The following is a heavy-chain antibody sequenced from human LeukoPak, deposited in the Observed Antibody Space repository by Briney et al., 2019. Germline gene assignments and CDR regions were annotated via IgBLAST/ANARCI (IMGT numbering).Heavy chain of an antibody. CDR1: GGSISSYY. CDR3: ARYFSSGWYFFDY. Sequence: SETLSPTCTVSGGSISSYYWSWIRQPPGKGLEWIGYIYYSGSTNYNPSLKSRVTISVDTSKNQFSLKLSSVTAADTAVYYCARYFSSGWYFFDYWGQGTLVTVSP. CDR2: IYYSGST. D-gene: IGHD6-19*01. V-gene: IGHV4-59*01. J-gene: IGHJ4*02.